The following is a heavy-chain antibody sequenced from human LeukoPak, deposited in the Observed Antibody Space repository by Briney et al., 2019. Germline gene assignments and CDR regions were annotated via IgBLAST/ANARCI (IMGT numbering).Heavy chain of an antibody. J-gene: IGHJ2*01. V-gene: IGHV4-31*03. Sequence: PSQTVTLTCTVSGGSISSGGYYWSWIRQHPGKGLEWIGYIYYSGSTYYNPSLKSRVTISVDTSKNQFSLKLSSVTAADTAVYYCARAVKAAQYWYFDLWARSTLVTVSS. D-gene: IGHD6-6*01. CDR1: GGSISSGGYY. CDR2: IYYSGST. CDR3: ARAVKAAQYWYFDL.